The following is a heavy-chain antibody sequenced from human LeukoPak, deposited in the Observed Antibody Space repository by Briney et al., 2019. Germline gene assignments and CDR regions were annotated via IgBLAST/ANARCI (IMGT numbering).Heavy chain of an antibody. CDR3: ARAFRSNPYNWFDP. Sequence: SETLSLTCTVSGGSISSGGYFWSWIRQHPGKGLEWIAYIYDSGRINYNPSLESRVTISLDTSKNQFPLKLSSVTAADTAVYYCARAFRSNPYNWFDPWGQGTLVTVSS. CDR2: IYDSGRI. CDR1: GGSISSGGYF. V-gene: IGHV4-31*03. J-gene: IGHJ5*02.